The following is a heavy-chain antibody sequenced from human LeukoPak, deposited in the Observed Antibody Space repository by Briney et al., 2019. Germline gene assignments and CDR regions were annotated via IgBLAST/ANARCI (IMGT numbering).Heavy chain of an antibody. J-gene: IGHJ4*02. CDR1: GFTFSSYS. D-gene: IGHD2-2*01. CDR2: VTSNDYI. V-gene: IGHV3-21*01. Sequence: GGSLRLSCAASGFTFSSYSMNWVRQAPGKGLEWVSSVTSNDYIFYADSMKGRFTISRDNAKNSLFLQMNSLRADDTAVYYCARHPYCSSTTCYGIDYWGQGTLVAVPS. CDR3: ARHPYCSSTTCYGIDY.